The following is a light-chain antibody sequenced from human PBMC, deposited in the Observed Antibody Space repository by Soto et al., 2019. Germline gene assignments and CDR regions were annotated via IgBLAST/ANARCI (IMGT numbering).Light chain of an antibody. J-gene: IGKJ2*01. V-gene: IGKV2-28*01. Sequence: DIVLTQSPLSLPVTPGEPASISCWSSQSVLQSNGHNYLDWYLQKPGQSPQLLIYLGSYRATGVPDRLSGRGSGTDFTLRISRVEAVDVGVLYCVHGPQTPPYTFGQGTRLEIK. CDR1: QSVLQSNGHNY. CDR2: LGS. CDR3: VHGPQTPPYT.